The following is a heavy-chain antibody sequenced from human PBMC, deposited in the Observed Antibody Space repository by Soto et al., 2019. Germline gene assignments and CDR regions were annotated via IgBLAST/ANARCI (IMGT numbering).Heavy chain of an antibody. CDR3: ARQSALNKWFGP. V-gene: IGHV5-10-1*01. J-gene: IGHJ5*02. CDR1: GYSFTNYW. Sequence: LGESLKISCQGSGYSFTNYWITWVRQMPGRGLEWMGRIDPSGSYTEYSPSFQGQVTISADKSISTAYLQWSSLKASDTAIYYCARQSALNKWFGPWGQGTLVTVSS. CDR2: IDPSGSYT.